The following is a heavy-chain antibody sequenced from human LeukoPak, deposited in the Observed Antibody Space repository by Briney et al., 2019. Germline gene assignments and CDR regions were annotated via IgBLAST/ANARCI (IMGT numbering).Heavy chain of an antibody. Sequence: PSETLSLTCTVSGGSMNSYYWSGIRQPPGEGLEWMGWIYYSGSTTHNPSLKSRFTMSVDTSNNQFFLKLDSVTASDTAVYYCARYGGSPANYYDYWGQGTLVTVSS. CDR2: IYYSGST. CDR1: GGSMNSYY. D-gene: IGHD1-26*01. J-gene: IGHJ4*02. V-gene: IGHV4-59*08. CDR3: ARYGGSPANYYDY.